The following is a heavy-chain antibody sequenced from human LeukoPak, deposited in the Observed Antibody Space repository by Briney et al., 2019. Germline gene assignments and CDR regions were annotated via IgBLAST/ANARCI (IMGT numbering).Heavy chain of an antibody. CDR2: IYHSGSI. J-gene: IGHJ4*02. CDR1: VGSISTYC. Sequence: SETLSLICAVSVGSISTYCWSWIRQPPGRGLEWIGYIYHSGSINYNPSLKSRVTMLVDPSKNQYSLQLRSVTAADTAVYYCARCAPGAYFDYWGQGAPVTVSP. V-gene: IGHV4-59*08. CDR3: ARCAPGAYFDY.